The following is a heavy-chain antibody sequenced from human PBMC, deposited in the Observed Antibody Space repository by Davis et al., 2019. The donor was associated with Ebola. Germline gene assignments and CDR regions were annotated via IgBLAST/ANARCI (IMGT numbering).Heavy chain of an antibody. CDR2: INAGNGNT. J-gene: IGHJ6*02. CDR3: ARDCTNGVCHYGMDV. V-gene: IGHV1-3*01. D-gene: IGHD2-8*01. CDR1: GYTFTSYA. Sequence: AASVKVSCKASGYTFTSYAMHWVRQAPGQRLEWMGWINAGNGNTNYSQKFQGRVTITRDTSASTAYMELSSLRSEDTAVYYCARDCTNGVCHYGMDVWGQGTTVTVSS.